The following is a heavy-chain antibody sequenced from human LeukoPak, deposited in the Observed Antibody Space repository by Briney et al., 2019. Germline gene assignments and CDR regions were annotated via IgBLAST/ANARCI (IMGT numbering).Heavy chain of an antibody. J-gene: IGHJ4*02. CDR3: ARDYKYAFDN. D-gene: IGHD5-24*01. CDR1: GFTFSDYS. Sequence: GGSLRLSCAASGFTFSDYSMNWVRQAPGKGLEWISYIGIDSGNTNYADSVKGRFTISGDKSKNSLYLQMNSLRVEDTAVYYCARDYKYAFDNWGQGTLVTVSS. CDR2: IGIDSGNT. V-gene: IGHV3-48*01.